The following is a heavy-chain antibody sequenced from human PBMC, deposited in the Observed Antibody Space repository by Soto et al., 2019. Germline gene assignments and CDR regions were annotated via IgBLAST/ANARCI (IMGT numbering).Heavy chain of an antibody. J-gene: IGHJ4*02. V-gene: IGHV3-20*04. CDR1: GFTFDDYG. CDR3: ARDIGGVIVAHYFDY. CDR2: INWNGGST. Sequence: GGSLRLSCAASGFTFDDYGMSWVRQAPGKGLEWVSGINWNGGSTGYADYVKGQFTISRDNAKNSLYLQMNSLRAEDTALYYCARDIGGVIVAHYFDYWGQGTLVTVSS. D-gene: IGHD3-16*02.